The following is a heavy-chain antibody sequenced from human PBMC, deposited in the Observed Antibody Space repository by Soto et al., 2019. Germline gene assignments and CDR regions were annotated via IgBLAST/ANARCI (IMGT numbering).Heavy chain of an antibody. Sequence: ASVKVSCKASGYTFTSYAMNWVRQAPGQGLEWMGWINTNTGNPTYAQGFTGRFVFSLDTSVSTAYLQICSLKAEDTAVYYCARGGYDFWSGYYPYVSWFDPWGQGTLVTVSS. D-gene: IGHD3-3*01. CDR2: INTNTGNP. CDR3: ARGGYDFWSGYYPYVSWFDP. V-gene: IGHV7-4-1*01. CDR1: GYTFTSYA. J-gene: IGHJ5*02.